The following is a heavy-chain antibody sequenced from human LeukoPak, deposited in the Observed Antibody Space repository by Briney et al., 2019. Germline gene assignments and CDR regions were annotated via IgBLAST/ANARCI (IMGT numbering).Heavy chain of an antibody. CDR2: IYYSGST. Sequence: PSETLSLTCTVSGGSISSSSYYWGWIRQPPGKGLEWIGSIYYSGSTYYNPSLKSRVTISVDTSKNQFSLKLSSVTAADTAVYYCARNVPQPYYYYGMDVWGQGTTVTVSS. V-gene: IGHV4-39*01. CDR1: GGSISSSSYY. J-gene: IGHJ6*02. CDR3: ARNVPQPYYYYGMDV.